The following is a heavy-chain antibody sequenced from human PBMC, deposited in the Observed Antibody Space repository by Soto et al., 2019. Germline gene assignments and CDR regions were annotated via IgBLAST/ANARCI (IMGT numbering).Heavy chain of an antibody. J-gene: IGHJ4*02. Sequence: NPSLKSRVTISVDTSKNQFSLKLSSVTAADTAVYYCAREGDSSGYYGIPDYWGQGTLVTVSS. CDR3: AREGDSSGYYGIPDY. V-gene: IGHV4-34*01. D-gene: IGHD3-22*01.